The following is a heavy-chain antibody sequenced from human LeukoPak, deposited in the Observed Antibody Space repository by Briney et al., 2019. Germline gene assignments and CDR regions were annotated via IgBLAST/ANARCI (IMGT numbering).Heavy chain of an antibody. D-gene: IGHD6-19*01. CDR1: GFTFDDYA. Sequence: GRSLRLSCAASGFTFDDYAMHWVRQAPGKGLEWGSGISWNSGSIVYADSVKGRFTISRGNAKNSLYLQVNSLRPEDMALYYCAKGHSSGWYSYFDYWGQGTLVTVSS. J-gene: IGHJ4*02. V-gene: IGHV3-9*03. CDR2: ISWNSGSI. CDR3: AKGHSSGWYSYFDY.